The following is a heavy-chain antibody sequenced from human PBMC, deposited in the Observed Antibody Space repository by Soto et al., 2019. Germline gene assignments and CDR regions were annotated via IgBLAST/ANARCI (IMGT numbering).Heavy chain of an antibody. J-gene: IGHJ4*02. CDR2: TIPIFGTA. V-gene: IGHV1-69*01. D-gene: IGHD6-13*01. CDR3: AGSEFYIAAELFDY. CDR1: GGTFSSYA. Sequence: QVQLVQSGAEVKKPGSSVKVSCKASGGTFSSYAISWVRQAPGQGLEWMGGTIPIFGTANYAQKFQGRVTITADESTSTAYMELSSLRSEDTAVYYCAGSEFYIAAELFDYWGQGTLVTVSS.